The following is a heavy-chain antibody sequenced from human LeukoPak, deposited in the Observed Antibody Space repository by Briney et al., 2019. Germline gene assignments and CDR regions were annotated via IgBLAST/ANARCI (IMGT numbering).Heavy chain of an antibody. D-gene: IGHD3-3*01. V-gene: IGHV1-69*05. CDR2: IIPIFGTA. CDR3: ARSIGLRFLEWLSHFDY. CDR1: GGTFSSYA. J-gene: IGHJ4*02. Sequence: GASVKVSCKASGGTFSSYAISWVRQAPGQGLEWMGGIIPIFGTANYAQKFQGRVTITTDESTSTAYMELSSLRSEDTAVYYCARSIGLRFLEWLSHFDYWGQGTLATVSS.